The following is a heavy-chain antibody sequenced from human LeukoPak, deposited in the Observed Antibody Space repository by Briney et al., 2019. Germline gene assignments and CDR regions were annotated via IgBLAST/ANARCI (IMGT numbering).Heavy chain of an antibody. CDR3: ARGGYDILTGYYPWYFDY. D-gene: IGHD3-9*01. J-gene: IGHJ4*02. CDR1: GGSFSGYY. V-gene: IGHV4-34*01. CDR2: INHSGST. Sequence: KSSETLSLTCAVYGGSFSGYYWSWIRQPPGKGLEWIGEINHSGSTNYNPSLKSRVTISVDTSKNQFSLKLSSVTAADTAVYYCARGGYDILTGYYPWYFDYWGQGTLVTVSS.